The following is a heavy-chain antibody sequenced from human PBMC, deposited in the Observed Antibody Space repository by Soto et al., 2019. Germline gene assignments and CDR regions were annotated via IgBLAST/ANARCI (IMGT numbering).Heavy chain of an antibody. Sequence: GESLKISCKGSGYSFTSYWIGWVRQMPGKGLEWMGIIYPGDSHTRYSPSFQGQVTISADKSISTAYLQWSSLKASDTAMYYCARSTGLYCYYYGMDVWGQGTTVTVSS. J-gene: IGHJ6*02. V-gene: IGHV5-51*01. CDR3: ARSTGLYCYYYGMDV. D-gene: IGHD3-9*01. CDR1: GYSFTSYW. CDR2: IYPGDSHT.